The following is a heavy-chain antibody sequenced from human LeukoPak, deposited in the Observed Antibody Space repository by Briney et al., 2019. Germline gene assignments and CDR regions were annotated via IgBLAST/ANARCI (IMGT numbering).Heavy chain of an antibody. CDR3: ARDLSRDGYNY. CDR2: ISSSSSYI. J-gene: IGHJ4*02. D-gene: IGHD5-24*01. Sequence: GGSLRLSCAASGFTFRDYYMSWVRQAPGKGLEWVSSISSSSSYIYYADSVKGRFTISRDNAKNSLYLQMNSLRAEDTAVYYCARDLSRDGYNYWGQGTLVTVSS. V-gene: IGHV3-21*01. CDR1: GFTFRDYY.